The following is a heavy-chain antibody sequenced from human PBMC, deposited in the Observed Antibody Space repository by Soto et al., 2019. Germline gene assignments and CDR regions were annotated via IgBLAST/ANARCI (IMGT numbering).Heavy chain of an antibody. V-gene: IGHV1-69*13. Sequence: SVKVSCKASGGTFSSYAISWVRQAPGQGLELMGGIIPIFGTANYAQKFQGRVTITADESTSTAYMELSSLRSEDTAVYYCARDYSFYYYDSSGYWGGMDVWGQGTTVTVSS. D-gene: IGHD3-22*01. CDR2: IIPIFGTA. CDR3: ARDYSFYYYDSSGYWGGMDV. J-gene: IGHJ6*02. CDR1: GGTFSSYA.